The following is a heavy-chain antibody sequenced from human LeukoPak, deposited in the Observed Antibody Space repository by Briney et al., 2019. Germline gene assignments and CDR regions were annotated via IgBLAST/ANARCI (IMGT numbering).Heavy chain of an antibody. CDR1: GFTFDDYA. Sequence: PGGSLRLSCAASGFTFDDYAMHWVRQAPGKGLEWVSGISWNSGSIGYADSVKGRFTISRDNAKNSLYLQMNSLRAEDMALYYCAKSITIFGVVIDAFDIWGQGTMVTVSS. CDR2: ISWNSGSI. CDR3: AKSITIFGVVIDAFDI. V-gene: IGHV3-9*03. D-gene: IGHD3-3*01. J-gene: IGHJ3*02.